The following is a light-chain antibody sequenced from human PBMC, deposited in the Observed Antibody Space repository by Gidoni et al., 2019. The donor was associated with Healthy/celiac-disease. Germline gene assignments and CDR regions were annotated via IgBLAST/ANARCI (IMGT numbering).Light chain of an antibody. CDR2: QDT. Sequence: SYELTQPPSVSVSPGQTASITCSGDRLGDKYTYWYQQKPGQSPILVIYQDTMRPSGIPERFSGSNSGNTATLTISGTQALDEADYYCQAWDSNAEFFGTGTKVTVL. CDR3: QAWDSNAEF. CDR1: RLGDKY. V-gene: IGLV3-1*01. J-gene: IGLJ1*01.